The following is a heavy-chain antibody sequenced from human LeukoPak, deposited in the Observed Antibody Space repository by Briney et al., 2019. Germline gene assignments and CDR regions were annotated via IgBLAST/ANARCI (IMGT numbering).Heavy chain of an antibody. CDR3: ARPDSTPAHNDAFDI. V-gene: IGHV1-69*05. CDR2: IIPIFGTA. D-gene: IGHD2-2*01. J-gene: IGHJ3*02. CDR1: GGTFSSYA. Sequence: GASVKVSCKASGGTFSSYAISWVRQAPGQGLEWMGGIIPIFGTANYAQKFQGRVTITTDESTSTAYMELSSLRSEDTAVYYCARPDSTPAHNDAFDIWGQGTMVTVSS.